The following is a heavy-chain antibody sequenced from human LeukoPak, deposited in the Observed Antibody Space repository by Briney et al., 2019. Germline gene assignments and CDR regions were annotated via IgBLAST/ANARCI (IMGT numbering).Heavy chain of an antibody. Sequence: SETLSLTCTVSGGSISSSSYYWGWIRQPPGKGLEWIGAINHSGSTNYNPSLKSRVTISVDTSKNQFSLKLSSVTAADTAVYYCARQGRGVWFGELFGFDYWGQGTLVTVSS. D-gene: IGHD3-10*01. CDR1: GGSISSSSYY. V-gene: IGHV4-39*01. CDR3: ARQGRGVWFGELFGFDY. CDR2: INHSGST. J-gene: IGHJ4*02.